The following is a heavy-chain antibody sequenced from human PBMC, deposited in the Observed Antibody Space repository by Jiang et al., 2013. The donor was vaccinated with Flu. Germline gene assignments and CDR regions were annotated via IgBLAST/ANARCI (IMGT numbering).Heavy chain of an antibody. J-gene: IGHJ4*02. CDR2: INAGNGNT. CDR3: ARDPTTVTRLDY. V-gene: IGHV1-3*01. D-gene: IGHD4-17*01. Sequence: HWVRQAPGQRLEWMGWINAGNGNTKYSQKFQGRVTITRDTSASTAYMELSSLRSEDTAVYYCARDPTTVTRLDYWGQGTLVTVSS.